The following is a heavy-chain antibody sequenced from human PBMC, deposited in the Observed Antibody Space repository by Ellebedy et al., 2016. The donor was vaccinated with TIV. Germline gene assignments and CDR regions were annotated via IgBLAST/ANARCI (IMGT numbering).Heavy chain of an antibody. J-gene: IGHJ4*03. V-gene: IGHV3-13*01. CDR3: ARVRFGDTAVDY. CDR2: IGTAGDT. Sequence: GESLKISCAASRFTFSSYDMHWVRQGTGQGLEWVSAIGTAGDTYYPGSVKGRFTISRENAKNSLYLQMNSLRAEDTAVYYRARVRFGDTAVDYWGQGTLVTVSS. CDR1: RFTFSSYD. D-gene: IGHD2-21*02.